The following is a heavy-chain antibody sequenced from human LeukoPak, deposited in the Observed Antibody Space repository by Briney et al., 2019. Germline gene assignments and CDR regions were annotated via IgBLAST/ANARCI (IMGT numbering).Heavy chain of an antibody. CDR2: FDPEDGET. D-gene: IGHD2-21*02. Sequence: ASVKVSCKVSGYTLTELSMHWVRQAPGKGLEWMGGFDPEDGETIYAQKFQGRVTMTEDTSTDTAYMELSSLRSEDTAVYYCATKAYCGGDCYVVDWFDPRGQGTLVTVSS. V-gene: IGHV1-24*01. CDR1: GYTLTELS. CDR3: ATKAYCGGDCYVVDWFDP. J-gene: IGHJ5*02.